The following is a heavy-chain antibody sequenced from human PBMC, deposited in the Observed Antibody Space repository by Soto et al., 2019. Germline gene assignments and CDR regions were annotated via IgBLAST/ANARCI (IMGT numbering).Heavy chain of an antibody. J-gene: IGHJ4*02. CDR1: GYTFTSYY. V-gene: IGHV1-69*13. Sequence: GASVKVSCKASGYTFTSYYMHWVRQAPGQGLEWMGGIIPIFGTANYAQKFQGRVTITADESTSTAYMELSSLRSEDTAVYYCAGCSGGSCYVYWGQGTLVTVSS. CDR3: AGCSGGSCYVY. CDR2: IIPIFGTA. D-gene: IGHD2-15*01.